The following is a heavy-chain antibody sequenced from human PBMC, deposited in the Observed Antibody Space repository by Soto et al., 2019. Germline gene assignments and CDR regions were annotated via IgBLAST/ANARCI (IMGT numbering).Heavy chain of an antibody. CDR3: AKLPTGFPNWIDP. D-gene: IGHD2-21*01. CDR2: IYKTGS. CDR1: GDSVSSTPDS. Sequence: XATLSLTCTVSGDSVSSTPDSWGWLRQPPGKGLEWIGSIYKTGSSYNPSLKSRVTISQDTSKTQFSLKLSSMTAADTAIYYCAKLPTGFPNWIDPSGQGIPVTVSS. V-gene: IGHV4-39*01. J-gene: IGHJ5*02.